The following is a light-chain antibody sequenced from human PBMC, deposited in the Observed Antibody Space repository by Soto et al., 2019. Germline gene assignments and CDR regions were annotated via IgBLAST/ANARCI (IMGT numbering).Light chain of an antibody. CDR2: DAS. CDR1: QGIRNY. Sequence: EVVLTQSPATLSLSPGERATLSCRASQGIRNYLAWYQHKPGQAPRLLIYDASNRATGIPARFSGSGSGTDFTLTISSLEPEDFAVYYCQQRSSWPAFGQGTKVEI. CDR3: QQRSSWPA. V-gene: IGKV3-11*01. J-gene: IGKJ1*01.